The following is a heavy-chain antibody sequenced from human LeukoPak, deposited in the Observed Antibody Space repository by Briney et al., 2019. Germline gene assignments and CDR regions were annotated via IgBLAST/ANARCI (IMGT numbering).Heavy chain of an antibody. CDR3: AKDGAIFGVPITRGGMDV. CDR1: GFKFDEYA. CDR2: ITWNSGSV. D-gene: IGHD3-3*01. J-gene: IGHJ6*02. V-gene: IGHV3-9*01. Sequence: PGGSLRLSCAASGFKFDEYAMHWVRQVPGQGLEWVSGITWNSGSVGYADSVRGRFTISRDNAKNSLYLQMNSLRPEDTALYYRAKDGAIFGVPITRGGMDVWGQGTTVTVSS.